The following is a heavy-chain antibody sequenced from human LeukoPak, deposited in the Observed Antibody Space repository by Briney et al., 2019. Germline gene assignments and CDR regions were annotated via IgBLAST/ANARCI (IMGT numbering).Heavy chain of an antibody. D-gene: IGHD2-8*01. J-gene: IGHJ1*01. CDR2: ISGSGVST. V-gene: IGHV3-23*01. CDR1: GFTFNTYA. Sequence: PGGSLRLSCAASGFTFNTYAMTWVRQAPGKGLEWVSTISGSGVSTYYADSVKGRFTISRDNSKNTLYLQMNSLRAEDTAVYYCAKTASNTFHHWGQGTLVTVSS. CDR3: AKTASNTFHH.